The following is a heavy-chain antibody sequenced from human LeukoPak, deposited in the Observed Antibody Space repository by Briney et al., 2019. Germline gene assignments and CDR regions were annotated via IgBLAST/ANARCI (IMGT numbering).Heavy chain of an antibody. D-gene: IGHD2-2*01. J-gene: IGHJ6*02. V-gene: IGHV4-34*01. CDR2: INHSGST. CDR3: ARFTFRDIVVVPAAPDGMDV. CDR1: GGSFSGYY. Sequence: SETLSLTCAVYGGSFSGYYWSWIRQPPGKGLEWIGEINHSGSTNYNPSLKSRVTISVDTSKNQFSLKLSSVTAADTAVYYCARFTFRDIVVVPAAPDGMDVWGQGTTVTVSS.